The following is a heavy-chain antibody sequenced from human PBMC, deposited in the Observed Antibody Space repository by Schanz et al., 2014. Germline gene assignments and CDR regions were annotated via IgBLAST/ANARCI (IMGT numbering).Heavy chain of an antibody. CDR1: GFTFSSYA. Sequence: EVQLVESGGGLVQPGGSLRLSCAASGFTFSSYAMSWVRQAPGKGLEWVSGISGSGGSTYYADSVKGRFTISRDNSKNTLYLQMNTLRAEDTAVYYCASGVHVSSLQKGLQFWGRGTLVIVSS. CDR2: ISGSGGST. CDR3: ASGVHVSSLQKGLQF. V-gene: IGHV3-23*04. J-gene: IGHJ1*01. D-gene: IGHD3-10*01.